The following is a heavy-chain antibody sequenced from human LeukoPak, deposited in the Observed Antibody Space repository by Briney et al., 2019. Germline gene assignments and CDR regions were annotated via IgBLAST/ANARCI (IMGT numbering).Heavy chain of an antibody. CDR3: AREVLLWFGETDYFDY. CDR2: INPSGGST. J-gene: IGHJ4*02. CDR1: GYTFTSYY. D-gene: IGHD3-10*01. Sequence: ASVKVSCKASGYTFTSYYMHWVRQAPEQGLEWMGIINPSGGSTSYAQKFQGRVTMTRDTSTSTVYMELSSLRSEDTAVYYCAREVLLWFGETDYFDYWGQGTLVTVSS. V-gene: IGHV1-46*01.